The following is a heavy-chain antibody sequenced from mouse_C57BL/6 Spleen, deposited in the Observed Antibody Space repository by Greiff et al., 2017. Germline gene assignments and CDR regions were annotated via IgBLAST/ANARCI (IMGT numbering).Heavy chain of an antibody. CDR1: GYAFSSYW. Sequence: VQLHQSGAELVKPGASVKISCKASGYAFSSYWMNWVKQRPGKGLEWIGQIYPGDGDTNYNGKFKGKATLTADKSSSTAYMQLSSLTSEDSAVYFCARWGDSSGFDYWGQGTTLTVSS. J-gene: IGHJ2*01. V-gene: IGHV1-80*01. CDR2: IYPGDGDT. CDR3: ARWGDSSGFDY. D-gene: IGHD3-2*02.